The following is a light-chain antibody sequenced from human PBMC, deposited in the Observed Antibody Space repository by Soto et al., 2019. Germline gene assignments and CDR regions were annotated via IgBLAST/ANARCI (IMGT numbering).Light chain of an antibody. J-gene: IGLJ3*02. CDR1: SSDVGGYNY. V-gene: IGLV2-14*01. CDR3: SSYTTNNIWV. Sequence: QSVLTQPASVSGSPGQSITISCTGTSSDVGGYNYVSWYQHHPGKAPKLIIYEVSSRSSGVSNRFSGSKSGNTASLTISGLQAEDEADYYCSSYTTNNIWVFGGGTKLTVL. CDR2: EVS.